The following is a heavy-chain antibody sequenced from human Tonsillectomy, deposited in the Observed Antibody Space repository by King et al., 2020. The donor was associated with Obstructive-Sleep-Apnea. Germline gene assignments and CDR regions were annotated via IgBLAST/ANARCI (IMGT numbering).Heavy chain of an antibody. J-gene: IGHJ4*02. V-gene: IGHV5-10-1*01. CDR1: GYRFTSRW. CDR2: IDPSDSYT. D-gene: IGHD3-16*01. CDR3: ATIISYYDEGSYFPL. Sequence: VQLVESGAELRKPGESLRISCQASGYRFTSRWINWLRQTPGKGLEWVGRIDPSDSYTTYNPSFQGHVAISVDRSTNTAFLQWTSLRASDTALYYCATIISYYDEGSYFPLWGQGTRVIVSS.